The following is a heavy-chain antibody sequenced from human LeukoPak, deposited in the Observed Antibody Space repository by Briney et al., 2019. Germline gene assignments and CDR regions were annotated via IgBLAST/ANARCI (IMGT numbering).Heavy chain of an antibody. D-gene: IGHD2-2*01. V-gene: IGHV1-69*04. Sequence: SVKVSCKASGGTFSSYAISWVRQAPGQGLEWMGRIIPILGIANYAQKFQGRVTITADKSTSTAYMELSSLRSDDAAVYYCARVGVEGASCYDYWGQGTLVTVSS. J-gene: IGHJ4*02. CDR2: IIPILGIA. CDR3: ARVGVEGASCYDY. CDR1: GGTFSSYA.